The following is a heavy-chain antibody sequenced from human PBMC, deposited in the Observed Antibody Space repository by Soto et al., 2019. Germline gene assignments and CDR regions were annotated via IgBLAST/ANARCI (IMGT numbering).Heavy chain of an antibody. CDR1: GYSFTSYW. Sequence: PGESLKISCKGSGYSFTSYWISWVRQVPGKGLEWMGRIDPSDSYTNYSPSFQGHVTISADKSISTAYLQWSSLKASDTAMYYCARRPHIAAAEIYGMDVWGQGTTVTV. CDR3: ARRPHIAAAEIYGMDV. V-gene: IGHV5-10-1*01. D-gene: IGHD6-13*01. J-gene: IGHJ6*02. CDR2: IDPSDSYT.